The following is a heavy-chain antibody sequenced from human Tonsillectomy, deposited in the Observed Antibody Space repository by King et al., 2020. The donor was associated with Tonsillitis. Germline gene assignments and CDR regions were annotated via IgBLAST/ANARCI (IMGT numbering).Heavy chain of an antibody. V-gene: IGHV3-30*03. CDR3: AGDIRYFDY. CDR2: ISYDGSNE. Sequence: VQLVESGGGVVQPGRSLRLSCAASEFTFSSYGMHWVRQAPGKGLEWVAVISYDGSNEYYADSVRGRFTISRDNSKNTLYLQMDSLRPEDTAVYYCAGDIRYFDYWGQGTLVTVSS. CDR1: EFTFSSYG. J-gene: IGHJ4*02.